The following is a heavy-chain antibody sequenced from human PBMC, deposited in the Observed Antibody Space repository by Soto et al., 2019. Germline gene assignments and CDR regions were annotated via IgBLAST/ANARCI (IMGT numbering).Heavy chain of an antibody. V-gene: IGHV3-23*01. J-gene: IGHJ4*02. D-gene: IGHD3-10*01. Sequence: EVQLLESGGGLVQPGGSLRLSCAASGFPSSSYTMTWVRQAPGKGLEWVSSITGSYDSTSYSDSVKGRFTISRDNSKNTLYLQMNSLRAEDTAVYYCAKGSDGSGSFDYWGQGTLVTVSS. CDR1: GFPSSSYT. CDR2: ITGSYDST. CDR3: AKGSDGSGSFDY.